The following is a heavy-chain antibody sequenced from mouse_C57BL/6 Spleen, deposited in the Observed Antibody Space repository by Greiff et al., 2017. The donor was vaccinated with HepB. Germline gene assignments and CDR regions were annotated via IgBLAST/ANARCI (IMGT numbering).Heavy chain of an antibody. D-gene: IGHD6-1*01. J-gene: IGHJ4*01. CDR1: GYTFTSYW. Sequence: QVQLQQPAAELVKPGASVKLSCKASGYTFTSYWMHWVKQRPGQGLEWIGMIHPNSGSTNYNEKFKSKATLTVDKSSSTAYMQLSSLTSEDSAVYYCAREGGSLYAMDYWGQGTSVTVSS. CDR3: AREGGSLYAMDY. CDR2: IHPNSGST. V-gene: IGHV1-64*01.